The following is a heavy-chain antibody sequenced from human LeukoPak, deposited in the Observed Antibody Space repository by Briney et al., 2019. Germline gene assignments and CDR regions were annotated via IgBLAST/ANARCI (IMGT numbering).Heavy chain of an antibody. Sequence: ASVKVSCKASGYTFTGYYMHWVRQAPGQGPEWMGWINPKSGGTNYAQKFQGRVTMTRDTSISTAYMQLSRLRSDDTAVYYCARVRITMVRGVISKNYGMDVWGQGTTVTVSS. CDR2: INPKSGGT. CDR3: ARVRITMVRGVISKNYGMDV. V-gene: IGHV1-2*02. CDR1: GYTFTGYY. J-gene: IGHJ6*02. D-gene: IGHD3-10*01.